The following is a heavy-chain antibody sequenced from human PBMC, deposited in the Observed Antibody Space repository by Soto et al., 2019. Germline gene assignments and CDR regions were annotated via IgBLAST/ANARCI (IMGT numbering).Heavy chain of an antibody. Sequence: GGSLRLSCAASGFTVSSNYMSWVRQAPGKGLEWVSVIYSGGTTYYADSVKGRFTISRDNSKNTLYLQMNSLRAEDTAVYYCARGHYDILTGYHLYYYMDVWGKGTTVTVSS. D-gene: IGHD3-9*01. CDR1: GFTVSSNY. V-gene: IGHV3-66*01. J-gene: IGHJ6*03. CDR2: IYSGGTT. CDR3: ARGHYDILTGYHLYYYMDV.